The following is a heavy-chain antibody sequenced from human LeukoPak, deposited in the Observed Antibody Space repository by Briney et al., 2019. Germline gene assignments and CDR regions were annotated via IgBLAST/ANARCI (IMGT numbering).Heavy chain of an antibody. Sequence: GGSLRLSCAASGFSLYTYGMRWVRQAPGKGLEWVSGITGDDGRTHYADSVRGRFTISRDNSKNTLSLHMSSLRAEDTAIYYCASSIRFGEDYWGQGTLVTVSP. D-gene: IGHD3-16*01. CDR3: ASSIRFGEDY. CDR1: GFSLYTYG. CDR2: ITGDDGRT. J-gene: IGHJ4*02. V-gene: IGHV3-23*01.